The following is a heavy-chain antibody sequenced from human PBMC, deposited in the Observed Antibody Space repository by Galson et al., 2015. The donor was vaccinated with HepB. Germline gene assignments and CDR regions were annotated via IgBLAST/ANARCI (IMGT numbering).Heavy chain of an antibody. D-gene: IGHD3-22*01. CDR1: GFTFNSYD. V-gene: IGHV3-23*01. J-gene: IGHJ4*02. Sequence: SLRLSCAASGFTFNSYDMTWVRQAPGKGLEWVSGISTNGGGTYYADSVKGRFTNSRDNSKNTLYLQMNSLSAEDTAVYYCAKGRNYYDRRAPFDYWGQGTMVTVSS. CDR2: ISTNGGGT. CDR3: AKGRNYYDRRAPFDY.